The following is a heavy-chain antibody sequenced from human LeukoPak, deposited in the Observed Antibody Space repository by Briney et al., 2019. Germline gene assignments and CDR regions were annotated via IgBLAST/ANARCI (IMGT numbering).Heavy chain of an antibody. CDR3: AKLTRYGSGSYCDY. V-gene: IGHV3-23*01. Sequence: GGSLRLSCAASGFTSSNSAMTWVREAPGKGLEWVSAISGSGGSTYYADSVKGRFTISRDNSKNTLFLQMSSLRAEDTAVYYCAKLTRYGSGSYCDYWGQGTLVTVSS. J-gene: IGHJ4*02. CDR1: GFTSSNSA. CDR2: ISGSGGST. D-gene: IGHD3-10*01.